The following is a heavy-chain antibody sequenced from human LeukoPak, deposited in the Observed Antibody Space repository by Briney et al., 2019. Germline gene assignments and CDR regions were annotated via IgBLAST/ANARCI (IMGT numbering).Heavy chain of an antibody. CDR3: ARVDYGDYGFDY. V-gene: IGHV3-66*01. CDR2: IYSGGST. Sequence: GGSLRLSCAASGFTFSDYYMSWIRQAPGKGLEWVSVIYSGGSTYYADSVKGRFTISRDNSKNTLYLQMNSLRAEDTAVYYCARVDYGDYGFDYWGQGTLVTVSS. J-gene: IGHJ4*02. CDR1: GFTFSDYY. D-gene: IGHD4-17*01.